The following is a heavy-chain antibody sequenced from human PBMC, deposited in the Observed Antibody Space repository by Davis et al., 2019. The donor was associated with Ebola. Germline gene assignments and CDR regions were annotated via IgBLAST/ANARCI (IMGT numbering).Heavy chain of an antibody. D-gene: IGHD6-13*01. J-gene: IGHJ4*02. Sequence: GESLKISCKASGYSFTFFWIGWVRQVPGRGLEWMAIIYPGDSDTRYRPSFEGQVTISVDRSINTAYLQWSSLKASDSAMYYCARQEALYGSIDNWGQGTLVTVSS. V-gene: IGHV5-51*01. CDR1: GYSFTFFW. CDR2: IYPGDSDT. CDR3: ARQEALYGSIDN.